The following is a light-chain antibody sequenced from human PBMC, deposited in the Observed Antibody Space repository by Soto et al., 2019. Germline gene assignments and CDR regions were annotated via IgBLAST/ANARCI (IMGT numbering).Light chain of an antibody. CDR2: SAS. V-gene: IGKV3-15*01. Sequence: EVVMTQSPATLSVSPGERATLSCRASQFVSTNLAWYQQKPGQAPRLLIYSASTRATGIPARFSGSGSGTEFSLTISSLQSEDSAVYYCHQFNNWPPLTFGGGTKVEIK. J-gene: IGKJ4*01. CDR1: QFVSTN. CDR3: HQFNNWPPLT.